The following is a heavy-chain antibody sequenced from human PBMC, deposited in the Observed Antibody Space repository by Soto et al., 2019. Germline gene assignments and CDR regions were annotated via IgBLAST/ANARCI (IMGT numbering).Heavy chain of an antibody. V-gene: IGHV4-4*02. CDR3: ARACYHTPGFNY. CDR1: GGSISISDW. D-gene: IGHD3-3*01. J-gene: IGHJ4*02. Sequence: QVQLQESGPGLVEPSGTLSLTCAVSGGSISISDWWSWVRQPPGKGLEWIGEIHDSGNTVYNPSLKSRVTISIDKSNNQFSVRLSSVTAADTAVYYCARACYHTPGFNYWVKGTLVTVSS. CDR2: IHDSGNT.